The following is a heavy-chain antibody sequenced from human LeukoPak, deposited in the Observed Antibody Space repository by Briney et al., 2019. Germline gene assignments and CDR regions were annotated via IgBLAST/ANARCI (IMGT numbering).Heavy chain of an antibody. CDR2: ISTDGRGT. D-gene: IGHD4-11*01. CDR1: GFIFDTYA. Sequence: GGSLRLSCAASGFIFDTYAMYWVRQAAGKGLEYVAAISTDGRGTYYANSVKGRFTISRDNSQNILYLQMGSLRAEDMAVYYCARDPTTVTPRYFDYWGQGTLVTVSS. V-gene: IGHV3-64*01. CDR3: ARDPTTVTPRYFDY. J-gene: IGHJ4*02.